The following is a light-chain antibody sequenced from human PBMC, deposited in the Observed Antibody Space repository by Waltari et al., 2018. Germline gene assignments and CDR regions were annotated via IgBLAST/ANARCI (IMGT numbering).Light chain of an antibody. V-gene: IGKV3-15*01. CDR2: GAS. J-gene: IGKJ1*01. CDR3: QQYNNWPM. CDR1: QSVSSN. Sequence: DILMTQSPATLSVSPGERATLSCRASQSVSSNLAWYQQKPGQAPRLLIYGASTRATGIPARFSGSGSGTEFTLTISRLQSEDFAVYYCQQYNNWPMFGQGTKVEIE.